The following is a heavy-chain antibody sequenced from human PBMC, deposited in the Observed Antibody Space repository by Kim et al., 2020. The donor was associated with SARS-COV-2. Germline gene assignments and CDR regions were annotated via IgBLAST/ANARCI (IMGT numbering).Heavy chain of an antibody. D-gene: IGHD3-3*02. Sequence: SETLSLTCAVSGGSISSSNWWSWVRQPPGKGLEWIGEIYHSGSTNYNPSLKSRVTISVDKSKNQFSLKLSSVTAADTAVYYCARVTFLERRDAADPDYWGQGTLVTVSS. V-gene: IGHV4-4*02. CDR2: IYHSGST. CDR1: GGSISSSNW. CDR3: ARVTFLERRDAADPDY. J-gene: IGHJ4*02.